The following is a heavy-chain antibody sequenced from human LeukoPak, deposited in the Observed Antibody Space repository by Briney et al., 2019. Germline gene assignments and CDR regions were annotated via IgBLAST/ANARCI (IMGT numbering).Heavy chain of an antibody. V-gene: IGHV1-2*02. CDR3: ARDQKRFYYYDSNLLDY. D-gene: IGHD3-22*01. CDR2: INPNSGDR. J-gene: IGHJ4*02. CDR1: GYTFSGFY. Sequence: GASVKVSCKASGYTFSGFYIHWVRQAPGQGLEWMGWINPNSGDRNYAQKFQGRVTMTRDTSISTAYMELSRLRSDDTAVYYCARDQKRFYYYDSNLLDYWGQGTLVTVSS.